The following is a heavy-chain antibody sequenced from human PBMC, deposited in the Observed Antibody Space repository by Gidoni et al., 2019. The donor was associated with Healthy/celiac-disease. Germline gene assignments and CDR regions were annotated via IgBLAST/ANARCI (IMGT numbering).Heavy chain of an antibody. V-gene: IGHV1-18*01. CDR2: ISAYNGNT. Sequence: QVTLVQYGAEVKKPGASVKVSCKSSGYTFTSYGIRWVRQAPGQGLEWMGWISAYNGNTNYAQKLQGRVTITTDTSTSTAYMELRSLRSDDTAVYYCARSLRVAGRFDYWGQGTLVTVSS. D-gene: IGHD6-19*01. CDR3: ARSLRVAGRFDY. CDR1: GYTFTSYG. J-gene: IGHJ4*02.